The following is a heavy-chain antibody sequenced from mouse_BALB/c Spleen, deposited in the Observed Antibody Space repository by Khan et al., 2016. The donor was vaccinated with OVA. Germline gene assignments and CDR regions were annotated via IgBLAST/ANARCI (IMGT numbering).Heavy chain of an antibody. CDR1: GYTFTDYG. CDR2: ITTYSGDT. J-gene: IGHJ4*01. V-gene: IGHV1S137*01. CDR3: ARLTLRLDY. Sequence: VQLQESGPELVRPGVSVKLSCKGSGYTFTDYGMRWGRQRPAKSLEWIGVITTYSGDTNYNQKFKGKATMTVDKSYSTAYMELARLTAEDSSVYYCARLTLRLDYWGQGTSVTVSS. D-gene: IGHD1-1*01.